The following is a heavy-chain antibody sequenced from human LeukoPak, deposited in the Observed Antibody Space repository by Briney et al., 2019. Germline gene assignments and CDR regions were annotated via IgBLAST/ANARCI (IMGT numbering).Heavy chain of an antibody. J-gene: IGHJ5*02. Sequence: GGSLRLSCAASGFTSSSYSMNWVRQAPGKGLEWVSSISSSSSYIYYADSVKGRFTISRDNVKNSLYLQMNSLRAEDTAVYYCARVNTYYDFWSGLSGWFDPWGQGTLVTVSS. CDR3: ARVNTYYDFWSGLSGWFDP. D-gene: IGHD3-3*01. V-gene: IGHV3-21*01. CDR2: ISSSSSYI. CDR1: GFTSSSYS.